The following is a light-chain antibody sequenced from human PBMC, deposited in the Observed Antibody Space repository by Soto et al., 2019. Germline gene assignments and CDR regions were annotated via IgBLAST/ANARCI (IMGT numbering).Light chain of an antibody. CDR2: GAS. V-gene: IGKV3-20*01. CDR3: HQYATSPYT. Sequence: EMVMTQSPATLSVSPGERATLSCRASQSVSSNLAWYQQKPGQAPRLLIYGASRRATGIPDRFSGSGSGTDFTPTISRLEPEDFAVYFCHQYATSPYTFGQGTRLEIK. J-gene: IGKJ5*01. CDR1: QSVSSN.